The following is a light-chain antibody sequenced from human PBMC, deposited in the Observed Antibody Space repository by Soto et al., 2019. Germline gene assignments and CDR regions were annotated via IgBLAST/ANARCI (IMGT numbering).Light chain of an antibody. J-gene: IGKJ2*01. V-gene: IGKV1-27*01. Sequence: DIPMTQSPSSLSASVGDRVTITCRASRGISNYVAWYQQKPGKVPKVLIYGASILQSGVPSRFSGRGSGTDFTLTISSLQPEDVATYYCQKYNSAPYTFGQGTKLEIK. CDR2: GAS. CDR1: RGISNY. CDR3: QKYNSAPYT.